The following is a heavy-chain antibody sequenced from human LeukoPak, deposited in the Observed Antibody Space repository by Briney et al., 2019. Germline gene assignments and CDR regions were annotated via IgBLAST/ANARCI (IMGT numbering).Heavy chain of an antibody. V-gene: IGHV3-30*03. CDR2: ISYDGSNK. Sequence: PGGSLRLSCAASGFTFSSYGMHWVRQAPGKGLEWVAVISYDGSNKYYADSVKGRFTISRDNSKNTLYLQMNSLRAEDTAVYYCARDGRQTLIFWGQGTLVTVSS. D-gene: IGHD2/OR15-2a*01. CDR3: ARDGRQTLIF. J-gene: IGHJ4*02. CDR1: GFTFSSYG.